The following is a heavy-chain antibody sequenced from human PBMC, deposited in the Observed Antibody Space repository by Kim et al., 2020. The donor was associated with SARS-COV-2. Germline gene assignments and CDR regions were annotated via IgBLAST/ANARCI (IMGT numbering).Heavy chain of an antibody. CDR1: GGSINYY. CDR3: ARGEQWQDFDY. D-gene: IGHD6-19*01. J-gene: IGHJ4*02. Sequence: SETLSLTCTVSGGSINYYWSWIRQPPGKGLEWIGYIYYSGSADYNPSLKSRATISVDMFKKQFYLKLRAVTAVDTAGYFCARGEQWQDFDYWGQGTLVTVSS. V-gene: IGHV4-59*13. CDR2: IYYSGSA.